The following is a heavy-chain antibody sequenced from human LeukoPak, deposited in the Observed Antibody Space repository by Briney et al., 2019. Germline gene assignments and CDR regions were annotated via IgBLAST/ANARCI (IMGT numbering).Heavy chain of an antibody. CDR3: ARQQSGYVGGYYYYMDV. D-gene: IGHD5-12*01. J-gene: IGHJ6*03. CDR2: IYYSGST. Sequence: SETLSLACTVSGGSISSSSYYWGWIRQPPGKGLEWIGSIYYSGSTYYNPSLKSRVTISVDTSKNQFSLKLSSVTAADTAVYYCARQQSGYVGGYYYYMDVWGKGTTVTVSS. V-gene: IGHV4-39*01. CDR1: GGSISSSSYY.